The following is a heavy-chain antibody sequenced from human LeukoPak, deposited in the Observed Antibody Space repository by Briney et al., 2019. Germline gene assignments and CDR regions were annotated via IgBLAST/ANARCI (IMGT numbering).Heavy chain of an antibody. CDR1: NYSISSGYY. CDR2: IYQSGST. Sequence: SETLSLTCTVSNYSISSGYYWGWIRQPPGKGLEFIGSIYQSGSTYCNPSLESRVTISVDTSRNQFSLKLSSVTAADTAVYFCAREAEWASSWVDYWGQGTLVTVSS. D-gene: IGHD6-13*01. J-gene: IGHJ4*02. V-gene: IGHV4-38-2*02. CDR3: AREAEWASSWVDY.